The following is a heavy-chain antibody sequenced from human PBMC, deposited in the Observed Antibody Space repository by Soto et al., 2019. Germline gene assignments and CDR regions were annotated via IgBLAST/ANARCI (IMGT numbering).Heavy chain of an antibody. CDR1: GFTFSSYA. CDR3: ARDSSSSSWYFDY. J-gene: IGHJ4*02. Sequence: GGSLRLSCADSGFTFSSYAMHWVRQAPGKGLEWVAVISYDGSNKYYADSVKGRFTISRDNSKNTLYLQMNSLRAEDTAVYYCARDSSSSSWYFDYWGQGTLVTVSS. CDR2: ISYDGSNK. D-gene: IGHD6-13*01. V-gene: IGHV3-30-3*01.